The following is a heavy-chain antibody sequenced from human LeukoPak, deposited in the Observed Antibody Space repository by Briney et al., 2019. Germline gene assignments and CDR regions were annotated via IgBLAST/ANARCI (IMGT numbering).Heavy chain of an antibody. J-gene: IGHJ6*03. V-gene: IGHV1-18*01. Sequence: ASVKVSCKASGYTFTSYGINWVRQAPGQGLEWMGWISAYNGDTNYAQKLQGRVTMTTDTSTSTAYMELRSLRSDDTAVYYCARDYYGSGSYLYDYYMDVWGKGTTVTISS. CDR1: GYTFTSYG. D-gene: IGHD3-10*01. CDR2: ISAYNGDT. CDR3: ARDYYGSGSYLYDYYMDV.